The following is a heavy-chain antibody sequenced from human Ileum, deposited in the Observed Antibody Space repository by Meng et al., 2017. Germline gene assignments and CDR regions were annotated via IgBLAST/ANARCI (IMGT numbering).Heavy chain of an antibody. CDR2: IKQDGSEK. D-gene: IGHD2-15*01. Sequence: SCAASGFTFSTYWMNWVRQAPGKGLEWVANIKQDGSEKYYVDSVKGRFTISRDNAKNSLYLQMNSLRVEDTALYYCAGWGEYCSGGSCYSKSYWGQGTLVTVSS. CDR1: GFTFSTYW. CDR3: AGWGEYCSGGSCYSKSY. J-gene: IGHJ4*02. V-gene: IGHV3-7*01.